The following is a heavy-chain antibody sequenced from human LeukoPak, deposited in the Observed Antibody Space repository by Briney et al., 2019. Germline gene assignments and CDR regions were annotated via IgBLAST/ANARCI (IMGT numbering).Heavy chain of an antibody. J-gene: IGHJ4*02. Sequence: SETLSLTCAVYGGSFSGYYWSWIRQPPGKGLEWIGEINHSGSTNYNPSLKSRVTISVDTSKNQFSLKLSSVTAADTAVYYCARRARALTSALNYWGQGTLVTVSS. CDR1: GGSFSGYY. CDR2: INHSGST. CDR3: ARRARALTSALNY. V-gene: IGHV4-34*01.